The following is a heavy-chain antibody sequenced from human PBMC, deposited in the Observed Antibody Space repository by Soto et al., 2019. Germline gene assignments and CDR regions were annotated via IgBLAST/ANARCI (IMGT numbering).Heavy chain of an antibody. Sequence: QVQLVQSGAEVKKPGSSVKVSCKASGGTFSSYAISWVRQAPGQGLEWMGGIIPIFGTANYAQKFQGRVTITADESTSTAYMELSSLRSEDTAVYYCARGGLGYCTNGVCSHFDYWGQGTLVTVSS. D-gene: IGHD2-8*01. CDR1: GGTFSSYA. J-gene: IGHJ4*02. CDR3: ARGGLGYCTNGVCSHFDY. V-gene: IGHV1-69*12. CDR2: IIPIFGTA.